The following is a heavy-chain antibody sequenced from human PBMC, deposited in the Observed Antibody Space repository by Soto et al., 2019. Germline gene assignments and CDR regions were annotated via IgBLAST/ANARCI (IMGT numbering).Heavy chain of an antibody. Sequence: GGSLRLSCAASGFTFSSYGMHWVRQAPGKGLEWVAVISYDGSNKYYADSVKGRFTISRDNSKNTLYLQMNSLRAEDTAVYYCAKDLGDPRYYYYMDVWGKGTTVTVSS. CDR2: ISYDGSNK. D-gene: IGHD4-17*01. CDR3: AKDLGDPRYYYYMDV. J-gene: IGHJ6*03. CDR1: GFTFSSYG. V-gene: IGHV3-30*18.